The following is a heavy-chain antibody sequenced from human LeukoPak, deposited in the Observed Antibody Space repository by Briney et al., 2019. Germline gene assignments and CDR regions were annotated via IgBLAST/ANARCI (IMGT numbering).Heavy chain of an antibody. J-gene: IGHJ4*02. D-gene: IGHD3-22*01. CDR2: MYLSGTT. CDR3: AGLVGRYSSGLYYYYFDY. CDR1: GDSINSLDL. V-gene: IGHV4-4*02. Sequence: SGTLSLTCTVSGDSINSLDLWSWVRQPPGKGLEWIGEMYLSGTTHSNPSVKSRVTISIDKSKNQFFLHLSPVTAADTAVYYCAGLVGRYSSGLYYYYFDYWGQGTLVTVSS.